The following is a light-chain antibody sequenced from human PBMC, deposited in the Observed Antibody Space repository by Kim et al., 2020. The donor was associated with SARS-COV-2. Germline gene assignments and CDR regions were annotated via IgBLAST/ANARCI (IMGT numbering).Light chain of an antibody. J-gene: IGKJ2*01. CDR1: QSISSY. CDR2: AAS. CDR3: KQSYSTPYT. Sequence: DIQMTQSPSSLSASVGDRVTITCRASQSISSYLNWYQQKPGKAPKLLIYAASILQSGVPSRFSGSGSGTDFTLTISSLQPEDFATYYCKQSYSTPYTFGQGTKLEI. V-gene: IGKV1-39*01.